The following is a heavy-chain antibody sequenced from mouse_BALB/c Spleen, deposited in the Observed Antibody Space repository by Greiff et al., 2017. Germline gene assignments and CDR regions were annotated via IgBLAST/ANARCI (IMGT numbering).Heavy chain of an antibody. D-gene: IGHD1-1*01. J-gene: IGHJ2*01. CDR1: GYTFTSYW. CDR3: ARPSDYYGSSSLDY. CDR2: IYPGDGDT. V-gene: IGHV1-80*01. Sequence: VQLQQSGTVLARPGASVKMSCKASGYTFTSYWMHWVKQRPGQGLEWIGQIYPGDGDTNYNGKFKGKATLTADKSSSTAYMQLSSLTSEDSAVYFCARPSDYYGSSSLDYWGQGTTLTVSS.